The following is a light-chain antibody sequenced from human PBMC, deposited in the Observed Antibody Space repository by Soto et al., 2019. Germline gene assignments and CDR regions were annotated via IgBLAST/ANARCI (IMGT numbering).Light chain of an antibody. V-gene: IGLV2-14*01. Sequence: QSALTQPRSVPGSPGQSVTISCTGTSSDVGGYYSVSWYQHHPGKAPKLIIYGVTNRPSGVSNRFSGSKSGNTASLTISGLQAEDEADYHCSSYTSGSSHYVFGTGTKVTVL. CDR2: GVT. J-gene: IGLJ1*01. CDR3: SSYTSGSSHYV. CDR1: SSDVGGYYS.